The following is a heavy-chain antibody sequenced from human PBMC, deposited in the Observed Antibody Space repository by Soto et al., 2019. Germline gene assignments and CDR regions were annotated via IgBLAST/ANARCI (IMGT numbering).Heavy chain of an antibody. CDR2: ISGSGSST. Sequence: TGGSLRLSCAGSGFTFNSYAMSWVRQAPGKGLAWVSAISGSGSSTFYADSVKGRFTISRDNSKNTLYLQMNNLRTEDTAVYYCAKDPSPGLITMVRGVIHGYWGQGTLVTVSS. CDR3: AKDPSPGLITMVRGVIHGY. D-gene: IGHD3-10*01. CDR1: GFTFNSYA. J-gene: IGHJ4*02. V-gene: IGHV3-23*01.